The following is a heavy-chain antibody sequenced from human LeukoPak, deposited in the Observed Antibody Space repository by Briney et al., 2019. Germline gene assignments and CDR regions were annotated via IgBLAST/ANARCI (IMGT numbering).Heavy chain of an antibody. J-gene: IGHJ6*03. Sequence: GGSLRLCCIGSGFSFSSYNMDWVRQAPGWGLEWVSAIRGSGRSTYYADSVKGRFTISRDNSKNTLYLQMNSLRAEDTAVYYCARDSSTSYYYYMDVWGKGTTVTVSS. V-gene: IGHV3-23*01. D-gene: IGHD2-2*01. CDR1: GFSFSSYN. CDR3: ARDSSTSYYYYMDV. CDR2: IRGSGRST.